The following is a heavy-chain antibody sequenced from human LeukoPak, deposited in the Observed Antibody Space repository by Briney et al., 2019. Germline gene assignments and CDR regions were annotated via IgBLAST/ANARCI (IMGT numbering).Heavy chain of an antibody. V-gene: IGHV3-30*18. CDR2: ISYDGSNK. Sequence: GGSLRLSCAASGFTFSSYGMRWVRQAPGKGLEWVAVISYDGSNKYYADSVKGRFTISRDNSKNTLYLQMNSLRAEDTAVYYCAKSGGPGIAVAAAGYFDYWGQGTLVTVSS. D-gene: IGHD6-19*01. CDR1: GFTFSSYG. J-gene: IGHJ4*02. CDR3: AKSGGPGIAVAAAGYFDY.